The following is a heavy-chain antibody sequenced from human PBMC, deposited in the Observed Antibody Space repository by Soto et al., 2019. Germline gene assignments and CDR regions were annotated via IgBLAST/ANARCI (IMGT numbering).Heavy chain of an antibody. CDR2: INAGNGDT. V-gene: IGHV1-3*01. J-gene: IGHJ6*02. CDR1: GYIFSYYA. CDR3: ARFLRSQGYYHYRIDF. Sequence: ASVKVSCKASGYIFSYYAIHWVRQAPGQRLEWMGWINAGNGDTKYSQKFQGRVTITRDTSASTAYMELSSLRSEDTAVYYCARFLRSQGYYHYRIDFRAQGTXVPVSS.